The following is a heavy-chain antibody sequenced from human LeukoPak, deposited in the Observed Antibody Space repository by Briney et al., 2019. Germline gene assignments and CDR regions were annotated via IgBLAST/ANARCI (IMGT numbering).Heavy chain of an antibody. CDR3: ARDLGGYCSSTSCSIYYYYMDV. CDR1: GGSISSYY. D-gene: IGHD2-2*03. V-gene: IGHV4-4*07. CDR2: IYTSGST. Sequence: SETLSLTCTVSGGSISSYYWSWIRQPAGKGLEWIGRIYTSGSTNYNPSLKSRVTMSVDTSKNQFSLKLSSVTAADTAVYYCARDLGGYCSSTSCSIYYYYMDVWGKGTTVTVSS. J-gene: IGHJ6*03.